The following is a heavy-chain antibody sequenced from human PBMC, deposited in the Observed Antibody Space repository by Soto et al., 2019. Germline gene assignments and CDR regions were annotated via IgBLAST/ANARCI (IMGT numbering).Heavy chain of an antibody. J-gene: IGHJ5*02. D-gene: IGHD4-4*01. V-gene: IGHV4-31*03. CDR3: AVWGDYSRSWFDP. CDR2: IYYSGST. CDR1: GGSISSGGYY. Sequence: QVQLQESGPGLVKPSQTLSLTCTVSGGSISSGGYYWRWLRQHPGKGLEWIGYIYYSGSTNYNPSLKSRVTISVDTSKNQFSLKLSFVTAAATAVYDFAVWGDYSRSWFDPGGQGTLVTVSS.